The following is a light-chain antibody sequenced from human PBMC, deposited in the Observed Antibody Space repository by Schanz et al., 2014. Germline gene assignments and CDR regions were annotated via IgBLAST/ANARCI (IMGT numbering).Light chain of an antibody. V-gene: IGKV3-20*01. CDR1: QSVASNF. CDR2: GAS. J-gene: IGKJ1*01. CDR3: QQYGSSPST. Sequence: EIVLTQSSGTLSLSPGERATLSCRASQSVASNFLAWYQQRPGQAPRLLIYGASSRATGVPDRFSGSGSGTDFTLTITRLEPEDFAVYYCQQYGSSPSTFGQGTKVEIK.